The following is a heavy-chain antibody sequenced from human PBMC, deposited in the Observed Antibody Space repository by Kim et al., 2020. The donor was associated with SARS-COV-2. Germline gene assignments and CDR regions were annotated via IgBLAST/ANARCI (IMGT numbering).Heavy chain of an antibody. J-gene: IGHJ6*02. Sequence: GGSLRLSCAASGFTFSSYWMSWVRQAPGKGLEWVANIKQDGSEKYYVDSVKGRFTISRDNAKNSLYLQMNSLRAEDTAVYYCATRGLQQLVTGYYYYGMEVWGQGTTVTVSS. CDR2: IKQDGSEK. CDR1: GFTFSSYW. D-gene: IGHD6-13*01. CDR3: ATRGLQQLVTGYYYYGMEV. V-gene: IGHV3-7*01.